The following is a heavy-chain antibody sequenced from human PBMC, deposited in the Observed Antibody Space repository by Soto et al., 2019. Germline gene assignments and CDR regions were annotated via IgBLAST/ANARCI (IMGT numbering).Heavy chain of an antibody. V-gene: IGHV1-69*09. CDR3: ARMKLARLDH. CDR1: GVPFNSYG. CDR2: INPASQLR. J-gene: IGHJ4*02. Sequence: QVVLLQSGTEVKRPGSSVKVSCKASGVPFNSYGFAWVRQAPGRGLEWVGRINPASQLRNYEQSLQGRVTITAETSATTAYMELSGVRCEDTAVYYCARMKLARLDHWGQGTLVTVSS.